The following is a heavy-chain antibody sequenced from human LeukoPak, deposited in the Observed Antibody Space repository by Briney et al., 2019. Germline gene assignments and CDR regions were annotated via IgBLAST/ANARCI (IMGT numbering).Heavy chain of an antibody. V-gene: IGHV3-30*18. J-gene: IGHJ4*02. CDR1: GFTFSSYG. CDR2: ISYDGSNK. D-gene: IGHD3-10*01. Sequence: GGSLRLSCAASGFTFSSYGMHWVRQVPGKGLEWVAVISYDGSNKYYADSVKGRFTISRDNSKNTLYLQMNSLRAEDTAVYYCAKENTMVRGVSECWGQGTLVTVSS. CDR3: AKENTMVRGVSEC.